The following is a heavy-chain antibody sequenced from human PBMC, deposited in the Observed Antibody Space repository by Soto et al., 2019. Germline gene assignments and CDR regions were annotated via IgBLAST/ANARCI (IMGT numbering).Heavy chain of an antibody. J-gene: IGHJ3*02. CDR1: GFTFSSYS. Sequence: EVQLVESGGGLVKPGGSLRLSCAASGFTFSSYSMNWVRQAPGKGLEWVSSISSSSSYIYYADSVKGRFTISRDNAKNSLCLQMNSLRAEDTAVYYCARDPEGRSYSNAFDIWGQGTMVTVSS. CDR2: ISSSSSYI. V-gene: IGHV3-21*01. D-gene: IGHD1-26*01. CDR3: ARDPEGRSYSNAFDI.